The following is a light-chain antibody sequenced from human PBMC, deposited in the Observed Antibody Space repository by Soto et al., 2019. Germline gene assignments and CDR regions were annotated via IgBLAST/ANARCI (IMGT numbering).Light chain of an antibody. CDR1: SSNIGAGYD. Sequence: QSVLTQPPSVSGAPGQTVTISCSGSSSNIGAGYDVHWYQQLPGKVPKLVIYDTFNRPSGVADRFSGSKSGTSASLAITGLQAEDEADYYCQAYENSLGVSVLFGGGTKLTVL. V-gene: IGLV1-40*01. J-gene: IGLJ3*02. CDR2: DTF. CDR3: QAYENSLGVSVL.